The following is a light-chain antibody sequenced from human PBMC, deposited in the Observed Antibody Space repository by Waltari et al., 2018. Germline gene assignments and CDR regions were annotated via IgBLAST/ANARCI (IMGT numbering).Light chain of an antibody. J-gene: IGKJ1*01. V-gene: IGKV3-15*01. CDR2: GAS. CDR3: LQYNNWWT. Sequence: EIVMTQSPATLSVSPGERATLSCRASQSVSSNLAWYQQKPGQAPRLLIHGASTRATGIPARFSGSGSGTECTLTISSLQSEDLAVYYCLQYNNWWTFGQGTKVEIK. CDR1: QSVSSN.